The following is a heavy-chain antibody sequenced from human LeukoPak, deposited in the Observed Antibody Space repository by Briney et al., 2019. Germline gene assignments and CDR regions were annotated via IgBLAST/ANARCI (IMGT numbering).Heavy chain of an antibody. V-gene: IGHV1-2*04. CDR2: INPNSGGT. CDR1: GYTFTGYY. Sequence: GASVKVSCKAPGYTFTGYYMHWVRQAPGQGLEWMGWINPNSGGTNYAQKFQGWVTMTRDTSISTAYMELSRLRSDDTAVYYCAREGCSSTSCYADYYYGMDVWGQGTTVTVSS. CDR3: AREGCSSTSCYADYYYGMDV. J-gene: IGHJ6*02. D-gene: IGHD2-2*01.